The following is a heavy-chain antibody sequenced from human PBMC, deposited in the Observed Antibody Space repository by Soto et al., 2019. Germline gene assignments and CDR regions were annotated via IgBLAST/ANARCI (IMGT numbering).Heavy chain of an antibody. Sequence: SETLSLTCTVSGGSISSSSYYWGWIRQPPGKGLEWIGSIYYSGSTYYNPSLKSRVTISVDTSKNQFSLKLSSVTAADTAVYYCARAIGYCSGGSCYDHGNAFDFWGQGTMVTVSS. CDR3: ARAIGYCSGGSCYDHGNAFDF. J-gene: IGHJ3*01. CDR1: GGSISSSSYY. D-gene: IGHD2-15*01. CDR2: IYYSGST. V-gene: IGHV4-39*01.